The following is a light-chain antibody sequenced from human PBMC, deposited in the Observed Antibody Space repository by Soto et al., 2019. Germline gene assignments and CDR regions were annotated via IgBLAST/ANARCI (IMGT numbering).Light chain of an antibody. J-gene: IGKJ1*01. CDR1: QNISSSY. CDR2: GAS. Sequence: EIVLTQSPGTLSLSPGERATLSCRASQNISSSYLAWYQQKPGQAPRHLIYGASSRATGIPDRFSGSGSGTDFTLTISRLEPEDFAVYYCQQYGNSPRWTFGQGTKVEIK. V-gene: IGKV3-20*01. CDR3: QQYGNSPRWT.